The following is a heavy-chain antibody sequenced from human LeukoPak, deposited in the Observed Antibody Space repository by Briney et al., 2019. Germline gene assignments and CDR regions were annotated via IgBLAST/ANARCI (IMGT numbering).Heavy chain of an antibody. V-gene: IGHV3-30*03. CDR1: GFTFSSYG. CDR2: ISYDGSKK. CDR3: ARRSRYDYSYYYYGLDV. Sequence: GRSLRLSCAASGFTFSSYGMHWVRQAPGKGLEWVALISYDGSKKYYADSVKGRFTISRDNSNNTLYLQMHSLRAEDTAVYYCARRSRYDYSYYYYGLDVWGQGTTVTVSS. J-gene: IGHJ6*02. D-gene: IGHD3-16*01.